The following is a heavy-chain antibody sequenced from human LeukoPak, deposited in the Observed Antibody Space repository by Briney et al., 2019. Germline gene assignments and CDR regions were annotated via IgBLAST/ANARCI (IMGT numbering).Heavy chain of an antibody. V-gene: IGHV4-59*01. CDR3: ARVPGWATGVTEDTGGFDP. CDR1: GGSISSYY. Sequence: SQTLSLTCTVSGGSISSYYWSWIRQPPGKGLEWTGYIYYSGSTNYNPSLKSRVTISVDTSKNQFSLKLSSVTAADTAVYYCARVPGWATGVTEDTGGFDPWGQGTLVTVSS. D-gene: IGHD4-23*01. CDR2: IYYSGST. J-gene: IGHJ5*02.